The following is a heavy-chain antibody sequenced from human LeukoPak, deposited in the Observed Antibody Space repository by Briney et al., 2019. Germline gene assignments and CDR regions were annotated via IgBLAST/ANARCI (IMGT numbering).Heavy chain of an antibody. Sequence: ASVKVSCKASGYTFTGYYMHWVRQAPGQGLEWMGWINPNSGGTNYAQKFQGRVTITRDTSISTAYMELSRLRSDDTAVYYCARGRLYCSRTSCSPPFFESWGQGTLVTVSS. CDR2: INPNSGGT. V-gene: IGHV1-2*02. J-gene: IGHJ4*02. CDR1: GYTFTGYY. CDR3: ARGRLYCSRTSCSPPFFES. D-gene: IGHD2-2*01.